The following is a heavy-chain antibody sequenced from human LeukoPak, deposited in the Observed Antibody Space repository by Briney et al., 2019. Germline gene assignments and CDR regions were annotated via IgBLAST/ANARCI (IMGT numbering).Heavy chain of an antibody. CDR2: INPNSGGT. J-gene: IGHJ4*02. D-gene: IGHD5-12*01. CDR1: GYTFTSYY. Sequence: GASVKVSCKASGYTFTSYYMHWVRQAPGQGLEWMGWINPNSGGTNFAPKFQGRVTMTRDTSISTAYMDLSSLTSDDTAIYHCARGRGWLRLDFWGQGTLVTVSS. V-gene: IGHV1-2*02. CDR3: ARGRGWLRLDF.